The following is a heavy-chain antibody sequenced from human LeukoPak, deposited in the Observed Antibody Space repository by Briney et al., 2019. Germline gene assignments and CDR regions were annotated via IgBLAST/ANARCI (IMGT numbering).Heavy chain of an antibody. Sequence: SETLSLTRAVYGGSFSGYYWSWIRQPPGKGLEWIGEINHSGSTNYNPSLKSRVTISVDTSKNQFSLKLSSVTAADTAVYYCARISVDTAMVADYWGQGTLVTVPS. D-gene: IGHD5-18*01. CDR1: GGSFSGYY. V-gene: IGHV4-34*01. CDR2: INHSGST. J-gene: IGHJ4*02. CDR3: ARISVDTAMVADY.